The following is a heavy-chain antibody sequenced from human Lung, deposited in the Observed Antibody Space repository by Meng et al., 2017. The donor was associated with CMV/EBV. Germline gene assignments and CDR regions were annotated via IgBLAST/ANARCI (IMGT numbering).Heavy chain of an antibody. CDR2: IYYSGST. D-gene: IGHD1-26*01. CDR1: GGSISSYY. Sequence: SETLSLXCTVSGGSISSYYWSWIRQPPGKGLEWIGYIYYSGSTNYNPSLKSRVTISVDTSKNQFSLKLSSVTAADPAVYYCARDNPNSGIDYWGQGTLVTVSS. CDR3: ARDNPNSGIDY. J-gene: IGHJ4*02. V-gene: IGHV4-59*01.